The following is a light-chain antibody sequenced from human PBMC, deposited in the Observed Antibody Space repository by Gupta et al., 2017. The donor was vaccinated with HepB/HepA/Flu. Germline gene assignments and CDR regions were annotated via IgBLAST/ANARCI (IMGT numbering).Light chain of an antibody. Sequence: QSVLTQPPSVSGAPGQRVTISCTGSSSNIGAGYDVHWYQQLPGTTPKLLIYGHNNRPSGVPDRFSASKSGTSASLAITGLQAVDEADYYCQSYDSSLSGFVVFGGGTKLTVL. V-gene: IGLV1-40*01. J-gene: IGLJ2*01. CDR3: QSYDSSLSGFVV. CDR1: SSNIGAGYD. CDR2: GHN.